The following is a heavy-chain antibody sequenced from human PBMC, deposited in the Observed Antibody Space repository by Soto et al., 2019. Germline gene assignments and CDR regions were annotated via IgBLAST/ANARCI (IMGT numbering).Heavy chain of an antibody. D-gene: IGHD2-15*01. CDR1: GYTFTGYY. J-gene: IGHJ6*02. CDR2: INPNSGGT. Sequence: ASVKVSCKASGYTFTGYYIHWVRQAPGQGLEWMGWINPNSGGTSYAQKFQGWVTMTRDTSISTAYMEPSRLISDDTAVYYCARDNCSGGSCYSDASMDVWGQGTTVTVSS. CDR3: ARDNCSGGSCYSDASMDV. V-gene: IGHV1-2*04.